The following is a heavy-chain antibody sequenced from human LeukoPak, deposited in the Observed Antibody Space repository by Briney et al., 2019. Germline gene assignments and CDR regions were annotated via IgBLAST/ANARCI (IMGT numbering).Heavy chain of an antibody. D-gene: IGHD2-2*01. CDR2: INHSGST. J-gene: IGHJ6*03. Sequence: SETLSLTCAVYGGSFSGYYWIWIRQPPGKGLEWIGEINHSGSTNYNPSLKSRVTISVDTSKNQFSLKLSSVTAADTAVYYCAREAVVVPAAVYYYYYMDVWGKGTTVTVSS. V-gene: IGHV4-34*01. CDR3: AREAVVVPAAVYYYYYMDV. CDR1: GGSFSGYY.